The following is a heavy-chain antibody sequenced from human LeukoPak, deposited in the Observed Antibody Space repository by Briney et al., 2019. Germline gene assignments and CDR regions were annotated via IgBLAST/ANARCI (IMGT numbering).Heavy chain of an antibody. D-gene: IGHD3-22*01. J-gene: IGHJ5*02. CDR1: GFTFDDHG. V-gene: IGHV3-20*04. CDR3: ARDPGGDSSGYT. Sequence: GGSLRLSCAASGFTFDDHGMSWVRQAPGKGLEWVSGINWNGGSTGYADSVKGRLTISRDNAKNSLYLQMNSLRAEDTALYYCARDPGGDSSGYTWGQGTLVTVSS. CDR2: INWNGGST.